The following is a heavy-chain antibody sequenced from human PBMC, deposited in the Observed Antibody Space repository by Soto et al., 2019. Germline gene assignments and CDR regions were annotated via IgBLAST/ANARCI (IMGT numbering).Heavy chain of an antibody. V-gene: IGHV4-4*07. CDR1: GGSISGFY. D-gene: IGHD2-21*02. CDR3: ARGPFCGNDCYFDV. Sequence: SETLSLTCTVAGGSISGFYWRWVRQPAGKGLEWIGRIYSSGATKYNPSLRNRVTMSVDTSTDQYSLNLASMTAADTAVYFCARGPFCGNDCYFDVWGQGTQVTVSS. J-gene: IGHJ4*02. CDR2: IYSSGAT.